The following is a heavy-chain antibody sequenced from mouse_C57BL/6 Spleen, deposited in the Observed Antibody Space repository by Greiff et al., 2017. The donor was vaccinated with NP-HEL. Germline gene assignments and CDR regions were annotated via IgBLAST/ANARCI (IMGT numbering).Heavy chain of an antibody. Sequence: VQLQQPGAELVKPGASVKMSCKASGYTFTSYWITWVKQRPGQGLEWIGDIYPGSGSTNYNEKFKSKATLTVDTSSSTAYMQLSSLTSEDSAVYYCARSGYGKGEFDYAMDYWGQGTSVTVSS. CDR1: GYTFTSYW. CDR3: ARSGYGKGEFDYAMDY. J-gene: IGHJ4*01. D-gene: IGHD2-1*01. CDR2: IYPGSGST. V-gene: IGHV1-55*01.